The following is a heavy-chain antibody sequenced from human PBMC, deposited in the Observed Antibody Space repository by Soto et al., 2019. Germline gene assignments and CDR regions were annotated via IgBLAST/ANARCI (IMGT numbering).Heavy chain of an antibody. CDR2: IYYSGST. D-gene: IGHD1-20*01. J-gene: IGHJ3*01. CDR1: GGSISSGGYY. CDR3: ARYNRPDMSALDL. V-gene: IGHV4-31*03. Sequence: SETLSLTCTVSGGSISSGGYYWSWIRQHPGKGLEWIGYIYYSGSTYYNPSLKSRVTISVDTSRSQFSLKLSSVTAADTAVYYCARYNRPDMSALDLWGQGIMVTVSS.